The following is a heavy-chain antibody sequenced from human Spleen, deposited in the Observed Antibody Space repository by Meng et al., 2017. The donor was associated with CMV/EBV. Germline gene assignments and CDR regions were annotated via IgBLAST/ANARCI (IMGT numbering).Heavy chain of an antibody. Sequence: LRLSCTVSGGSISNGDYCWSWIRQPPGKGLEWIGYIYYSGNTYYNPSLKSRLTMSVDTSKNQFSLKLSSVTAADTAVYYCARDGGYPYYYYYYGIDVWGQGTTVTVSS. D-gene: IGHD3-16*01. J-gene: IGHJ6*02. CDR1: GGSISNGDYC. V-gene: IGHV4-30-4*08. CDR2: IYYSGNT. CDR3: ARDGGYPYYYYYYGIDV.